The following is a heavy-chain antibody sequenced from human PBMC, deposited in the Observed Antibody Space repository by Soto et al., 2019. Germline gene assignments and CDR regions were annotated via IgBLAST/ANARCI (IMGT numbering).Heavy chain of an antibody. V-gene: IGHV3-30-3*01. CDR3: ARDRGGNQSITIFGVVHQEAQY. D-gene: IGHD3-3*01. CDR2: ISYDGSNK. J-gene: IGHJ4*02. Sequence: GGSLRLSCAASGFTFSSYAMHWVRQAPGKGLEWVAVISYDGSNKYYADSVKGRFTISRDNSKNTLYLQMNSLRAEDTAVYYCARDRGGNQSITIFGVVHQEAQYWGQGTLVTVSS. CDR1: GFTFSSYA.